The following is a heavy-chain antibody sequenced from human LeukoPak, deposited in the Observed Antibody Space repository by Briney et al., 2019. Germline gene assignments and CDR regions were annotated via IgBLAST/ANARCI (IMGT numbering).Heavy chain of an antibody. CDR1: GGTFSSYA. D-gene: IGHD4-17*01. CDR3: ARGRAGDYQDDAFDI. CDR2: IIPILGIA. V-gene: IGHV1-69*04. J-gene: IGHJ3*02. Sequence: ASVKVTCKASGGTFSSYAISWVRQAPGQGLEWMGRIIPILGIANYAQEFQGRVTITADKSTSTAYMELSSLRSEDTAVYYCARGRAGDYQDDAFDIWGQGTMVTVSS.